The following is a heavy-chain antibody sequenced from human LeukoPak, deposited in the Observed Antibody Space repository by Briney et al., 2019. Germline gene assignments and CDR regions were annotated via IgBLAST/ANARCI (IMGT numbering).Heavy chain of an antibody. J-gene: IGHJ3*02. Sequence: GESLKISCKGSGYIFTRYWIGWVRQMPGKGLEWMGIIFPADSQTRSSPSFRGQGTLSVDKYTSTAYLQWSSLRASDTAVYYCARVRSGDYMGHDDAFDTWGQGTLVTVSS. CDR2: IFPADSQT. D-gene: IGHD4-17*01. CDR1: GYIFTRYW. V-gene: IGHV5-51*01. CDR3: ARVRSGDYMGHDDAFDT.